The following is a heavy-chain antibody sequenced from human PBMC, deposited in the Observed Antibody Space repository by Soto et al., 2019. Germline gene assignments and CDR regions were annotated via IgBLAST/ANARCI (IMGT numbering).Heavy chain of an antibody. D-gene: IGHD1-26*01. CDR1: GASIKTHSYY. J-gene: IGHJ4*02. CDR2: ILYTGST. V-gene: IGHV4-39*01. Sequence: PSETLSLTCTVSGASIKTHSYYWGWIRQPPGKGLEWIGSILYTGSTYYNPSLKSRVTVSLDTSKNQFSLNLSSATAADTAVFYCARLYSGSYQPDYWGQGTLVTVSS. CDR3: ARLYSGSYQPDY.